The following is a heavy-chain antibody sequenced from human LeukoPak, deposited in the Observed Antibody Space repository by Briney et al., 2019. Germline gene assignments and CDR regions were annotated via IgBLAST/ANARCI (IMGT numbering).Heavy chain of an antibody. CDR3: APRSGGMDV. V-gene: IGHV3-23*01. J-gene: IGHJ6*02. CDR1: GLTLSSYA. Sequence: GSLRLSCAGSGLTLSSYAMSWVRQAPGKGLEWVSGISGGSTYYADSVKGRFTISRDNSTNTLYLQMNSLRAEDTAVYYCAPRSGGMDVWGRGTTVTVSS. CDR2: ISGGST.